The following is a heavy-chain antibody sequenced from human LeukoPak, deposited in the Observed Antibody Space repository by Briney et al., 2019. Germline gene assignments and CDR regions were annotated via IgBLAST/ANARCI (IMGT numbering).Heavy chain of an antibody. J-gene: IGHJ4*02. CDR1: GYTFTSYY. CDR2: INPSGGST. CDR3: ARDRQLLWFGESPTGYFDY. Sequence: EASVKVSCKASGYTFTSYYMHWVRQAPGQGLERMGIINPSGGSTSYAQKFQGRVTMTRDMSTSTVYMELSSLRSEDTAVYYCARDRQLLWFGESPTGYFDYWGQGTLVTVSS. V-gene: IGHV1-46*01. D-gene: IGHD3-10*01.